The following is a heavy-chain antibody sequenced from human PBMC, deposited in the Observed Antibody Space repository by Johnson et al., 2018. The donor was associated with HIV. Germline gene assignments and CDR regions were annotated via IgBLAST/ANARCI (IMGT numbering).Heavy chain of an antibody. V-gene: IGHV3-20*04. CDR1: GFTFDDYG. J-gene: IGHJ3*02. D-gene: IGHD2/OR15-2a*01. CDR2: LNWNGGST. CDR3: TRGQYLSPFDAFDI. Sequence: EVQLVESGGGVVQPGRSLRLSCAASGFTFDDYGMSWVRQAPGKGLEWVSGLNWNGGSTGYADSVKGRFTISRENAKNSLYLQMDSLRAGDTALYFCTRGQYLSPFDAFDIWGQGTMVTVSS.